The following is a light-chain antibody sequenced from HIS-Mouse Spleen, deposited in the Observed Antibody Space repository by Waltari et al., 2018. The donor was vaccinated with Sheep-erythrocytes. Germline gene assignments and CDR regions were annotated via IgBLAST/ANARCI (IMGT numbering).Light chain of an antibody. Sequence: SYELTQPPSVSVSPGQTASITCSGDKLGDKYACWYQQKPGHSPVLVIYQDSKRPSGIPARFSGANVGTTATLTISGTQAMDEADYYCQAWDSSTVVFGGGTKLTVL. CDR2: QDS. J-gene: IGLJ2*01. CDR1: KLGDKY. V-gene: IGLV3-1*01. CDR3: QAWDSSTVV.